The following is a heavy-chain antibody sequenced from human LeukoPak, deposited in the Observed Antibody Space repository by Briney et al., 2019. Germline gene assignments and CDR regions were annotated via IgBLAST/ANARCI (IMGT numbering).Heavy chain of an antibody. CDR3: ARVRNPYYYYGMDV. CDR2: IWYDGSNK. CDR1: GFTFSSYG. V-gene: IGHV3-33*01. Sequence: GRSLRLSCAASGFTFSSYGMYWVRQAPGKGLEWEAVIWYDGSNKYYADSVKGRFTISRDNSKNTLYLQMNSLRAEDTAVYYCARVRNPYYYYGMDVWGQGTTVTVSS. J-gene: IGHJ6*02. D-gene: IGHD1-14*01.